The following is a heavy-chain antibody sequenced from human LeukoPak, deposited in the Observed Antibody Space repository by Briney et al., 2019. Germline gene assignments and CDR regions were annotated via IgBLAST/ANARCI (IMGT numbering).Heavy chain of an antibody. CDR2: MNPNSGHT. Sequence: SVKVSCKTSGYTFTNYDINWVRQATGQGLEWMGWMNPNSGHTGYAQKFQGRVTMTRNISISTAYMELSSLRSEDTAFYYCARGGSARRTGFDPWGQGTLVTVSS. CDR1: GYTFTNYD. CDR3: ARGGSARRTGFDP. D-gene: IGHD3-10*01. J-gene: IGHJ5*02. V-gene: IGHV1-8*01.